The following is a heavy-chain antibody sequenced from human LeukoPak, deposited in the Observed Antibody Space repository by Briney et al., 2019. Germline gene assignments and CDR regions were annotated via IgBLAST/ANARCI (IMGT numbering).Heavy chain of an antibody. CDR3: ATRVYCGGDCYSSHGMDV. D-gene: IGHD2-21*02. CDR1: GFTFSSHW. CDR2: IKYDASST. V-gene: IGHV3-74*01. J-gene: IGHJ6*02. Sequence: GGSLRLSCADSGFTFSSHWMHWVRQAPVKGLVWVSRIKYDASSTSYADSVKGRFTISRDNAKNTLYLQMNSLRPEDTAVYYCATRVYCGGDCYSSHGMDVWGPGTTVTVSS.